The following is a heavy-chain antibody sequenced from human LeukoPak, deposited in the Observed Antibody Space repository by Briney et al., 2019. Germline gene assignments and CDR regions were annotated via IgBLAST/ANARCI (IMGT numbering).Heavy chain of an antibody. Sequence: SETLSLTCTVSGDSISTYYWSWIRQPPGKGLEWIGYIDYSGSAAYNPSLNGRVAVSLDASKNQFSLKLRSVTAADTAVYYCARLNGGNWGPGILVTVSS. V-gene: IGHV4-59*08. CDR3: ARLNGGN. CDR2: IDYSGSA. D-gene: IGHD4-23*01. CDR1: GDSISTYY. J-gene: IGHJ4*02.